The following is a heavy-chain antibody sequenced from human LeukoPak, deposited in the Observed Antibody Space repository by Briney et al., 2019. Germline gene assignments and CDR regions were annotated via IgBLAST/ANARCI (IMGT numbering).Heavy chain of an antibody. CDR2: IYHSGST. Sequence: SQTLSLTCAVSGGSISSGGYSWSWIRQPPGKGLEWIGYIYHSGSTYYNPSLKSRVTISVDRSKNQFSLKLSSVTAADTAVYYCVRDRELTYWGQGTLVTVSS. CDR3: VRDRELTY. CDR1: GGSISSGGYS. D-gene: IGHD5-24*01. J-gene: IGHJ4*02. V-gene: IGHV4-30-2*01.